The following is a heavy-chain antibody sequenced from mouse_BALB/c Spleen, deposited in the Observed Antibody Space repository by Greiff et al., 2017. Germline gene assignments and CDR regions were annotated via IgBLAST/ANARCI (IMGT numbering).Heavy chain of an antibody. CDR3: ARGDYRYDGYFDV. J-gene: IGHJ1*01. CDR1: GFTFSDYY. Sequence: EVQLVESGGGLVKPGGSLKLSCAASGFTFSDYYMYWVRQTPEKRLEWVATISDGGSYTYYPDSVKGRFTISRDNAKNNLYLQMSSLKSEDTAMYYCARGDYRYDGYFDVWGAGTTVTVSS. CDR2: ISDGGSYT. D-gene: IGHD2-14*01. V-gene: IGHV5-4*02.